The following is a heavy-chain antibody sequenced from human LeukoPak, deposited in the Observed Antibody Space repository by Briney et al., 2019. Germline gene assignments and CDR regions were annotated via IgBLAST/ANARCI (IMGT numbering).Heavy chain of an antibody. CDR2: IIPAFGTA. Sequence: ASVKVSCKASGGTFSSYAISWVRQAPGQGLEWMGGIIPAFGTANYAQKFQGRVTITTDESTSTAYMELSSLRSEDTAVYYCASPGASWTDAFDIWGQGTMVTVSS. D-gene: IGHD2-2*01. CDR1: GGTFSSYA. CDR3: ASPGASWTDAFDI. J-gene: IGHJ3*02. V-gene: IGHV1-69*05.